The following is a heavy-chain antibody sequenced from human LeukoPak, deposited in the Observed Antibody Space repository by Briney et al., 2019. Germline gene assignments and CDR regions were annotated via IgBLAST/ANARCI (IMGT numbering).Heavy chain of an antibody. D-gene: IGHD3-22*01. CDR2: ISWNSGSI. Sequence: GGSLRLSCAASGFTFDDYAMHWVRQAPGKGLEWVSGISWNSGSIGYADSVKGRFTISRDNAKNSLYLQMNSLRAEDTALYYCAKAYYYDSSGYLDYWGQGTLVTVSS. J-gene: IGHJ4*02. CDR1: GFTFDDYA. V-gene: IGHV3-9*01. CDR3: AKAYYYDSSGYLDY.